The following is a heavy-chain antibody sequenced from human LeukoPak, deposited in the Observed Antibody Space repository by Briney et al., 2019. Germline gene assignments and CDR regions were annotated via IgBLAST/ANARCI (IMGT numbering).Heavy chain of an antibody. CDR3: AREMSYGSLDTFDI. Sequence: GGSLRLSCAASGFTFSDYYMSWLRQAPGKGVEGVSYISSSSSNTNYADRVEGRFTISRDNAKNSLYLQMNSLRAEHTAVYSCAREMSYGSLDTFDIWGQGTMVTVSS. J-gene: IGHJ3*02. CDR2: ISSSSSNT. D-gene: IGHD5-18*01. V-gene: IGHV3-11*06. CDR1: GFTFSDYY.